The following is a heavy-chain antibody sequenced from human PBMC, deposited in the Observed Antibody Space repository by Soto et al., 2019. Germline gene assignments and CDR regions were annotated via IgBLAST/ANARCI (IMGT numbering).Heavy chain of an antibody. V-gene: IGHV3-30-3*01. J-gene: IGHJ6*02. CDR2: ISYDGSNK. Sequence: PGGSLRLSCVASGFTFSSYAMHWVRQAPGKGLEWVAVISYDGSNKYYADSVKGRFTISRDKSKNTLYLQMNSLRGEDTAVYYCARDSLQPFGSGSMDVWGQGTTVTVS. CDR1: GFTFSSYA. CDR3: ARDSLQPFGSGSMDV. D-gene: IGHD3-10*01.